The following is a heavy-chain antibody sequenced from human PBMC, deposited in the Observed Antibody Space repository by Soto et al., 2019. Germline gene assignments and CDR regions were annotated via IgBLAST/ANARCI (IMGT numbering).Heavy chain of an antibody. CDR2: IWYDGSNK. CDR1: GFTFSSYG. D-gene: IGHD6-19*01. V-gene: IGHV3-33*01. CDR3: ARVHKAYSSGWFPSQAFDY. Sequence: GGSLRLSCAASGFTFSSYGMHWVRQAPCKGLEWVAVIWYDGSNKYYADSVKGRFTISRDNSKNTLYLQMNSLRAEDTAVYYCARVHKAYSSGWFPSQAFDYWGQGPLVTVSS. J-gene: IGHJ4*02.